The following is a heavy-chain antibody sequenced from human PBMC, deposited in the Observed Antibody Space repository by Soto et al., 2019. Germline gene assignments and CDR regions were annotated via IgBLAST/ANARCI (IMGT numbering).Heavy chain of an antibody. J-gene: IGHJ6*03. Sequence: EASVKVSCKASGYTFTSYDINWVRQATGQGLEWMGWMNPNSGNTGYAQKFQGRVTMTRNTSISTAYMELSSLRSEDTAVYYCARGPVDYYYMDVWGKGTTVTVSS. CDR1: GYTFTSYD. V-gene: IGHV1-8*01. CDR2: MNPNSGNT. CDR3: ARGPVDYYYMDV.